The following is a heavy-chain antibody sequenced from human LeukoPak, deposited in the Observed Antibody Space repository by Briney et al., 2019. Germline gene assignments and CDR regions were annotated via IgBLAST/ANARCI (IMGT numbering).Heavy chain of an antibody. D-gene: IGHD6-6*01. CDR2: ISSNGVNT. J-gene: IGHJ4*02. V-gene: IGHV3-64*01. CDR3: AKELYSSSSAGDY. CDR1: GFSFSTYV. Sequence: GGSLSLSCAASGFSFSTYVMHWVRQAPGKGLEYVSSISSNGVNTYYANSVKGRFTISRDNSKNTLYLQMNSLRAEDTAVYYCAKELYSSSSAGDYWGQGTLVTVSS.